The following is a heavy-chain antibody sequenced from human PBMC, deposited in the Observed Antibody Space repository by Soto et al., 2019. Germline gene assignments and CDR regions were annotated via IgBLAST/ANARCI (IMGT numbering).Heavy chain of an antibody. V-gene: IGHV4-39*01. CDR2: IYYSGTT. J-gene: IGHJ5*02. D-gene: IGHD2-15*01. CDR1: GGSISSSYYY. Sequence: SETLSLICTVSGGSISSSYYYWGWIRQPPGKGLEWIGIIYYSGTTYYNPSLKSRVTLSVDTSKNQFSLKLSSVTAADTAVYYCARSGVVVAVRHVGSNWFDPWGQGTLVTVSS. CDR3: ARSGVVVAVRHVGSNWFDP.